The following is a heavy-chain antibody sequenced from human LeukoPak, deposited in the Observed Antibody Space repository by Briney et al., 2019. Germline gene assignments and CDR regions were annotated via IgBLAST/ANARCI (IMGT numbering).Heavy chain of an antibody. V-gene: IGHV6-1*01. J-gene: IGHJ4*02. CDR1: GDSISSRSAC. D-gene: IGHD3/OR15-3a*01. CDR3: AREGDWAGTAY. CDR2: TCYRSGWGS. Sequence: SQTLSLTCAISGDSISSRSACWTWLRQSPSSGLEWLGRTCYRSGWGSDYAPSLKSRISISADTSKNQFSLQLNSVTPEDTAVYYCAREGDWAGTAYWGQGTLVAVSA.